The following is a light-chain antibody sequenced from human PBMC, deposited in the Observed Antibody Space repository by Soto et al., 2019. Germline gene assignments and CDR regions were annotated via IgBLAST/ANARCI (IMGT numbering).Light chain of an antibody. Sequence: EIVLTQSPDTLSLSPGERATLSCRASQRMTNNFLAWFQQKPGLAPRLLIHGASTRASGVPERFSGGGSGTDFVLTISRLEPDDFAVYYCQQYGRSPFTFGQGTKLQIK. V-gene: IGKV3-20*01. CDR3: QQYGRSPFT. CDR2: GAS. J-gene: IGKJ2*01. CDR1: QRMTNNF.